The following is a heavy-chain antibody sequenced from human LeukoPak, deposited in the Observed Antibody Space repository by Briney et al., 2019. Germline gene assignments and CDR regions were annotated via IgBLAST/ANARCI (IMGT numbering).Heavy chain of an antibody. J-gene: IGHJ6*04. Sequence: SSETLSLTCSVSGGSISGFYWSWIRQPPGQTLEWIGYIYSSGSTNYNPSLQSRVTMSVDTSVNQFSLRLSSVTAAGTAVYYCARFTYTTRPSDVWGKGTTVTVSS. CDR2: IYSSGST. D-gene: IGHD3-16*01. CDR1: GGSISGFY. CDR3: ARFTYTTRPSDV. V-gene: IGHV4-4*09.